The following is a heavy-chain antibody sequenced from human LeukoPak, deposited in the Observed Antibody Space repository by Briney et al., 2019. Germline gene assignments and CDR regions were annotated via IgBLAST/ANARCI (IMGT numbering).Heavy chain of an antibody. CDR3: ARDRSSTSCFDY. D-gene: IGHD2-2*01. CDR2: IYYSGST. Sequence: SQTLSLTCTVSGGSISSYYWSWIRQPPGKGLEWIGYIYYSGSTNYNPSLKSRVTISVDTSKNQFSLKLRSVTAADTAVYYCARDRSSTSCFDYWGQGTLVTVSS. J-gene: IGHJ4*02. CDR1: GGSISSYY. V-gene: IGHV4-59*01.